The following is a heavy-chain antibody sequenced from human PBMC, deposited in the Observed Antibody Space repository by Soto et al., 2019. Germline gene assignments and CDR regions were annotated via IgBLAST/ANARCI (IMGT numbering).Heavy chain of an antibody. D-gene: IGHD1-1*01. V-gene: IGHV4-4*07. Sequence: SETLSLTGTASGASISGFYWSWIRKSAGKGLEWIGRIYATGTTDYNPSLKSRVMMSVDTSKKQFSLKLRSVTAADTAVYYCVRDGTKTLRDWFDPWGQGISVTVSS. J-gene: IGHJ5*02. CDR2: IYATGTT. CDR3: VRDGTKTLRDWFDP. CDR1: GASISGFY.